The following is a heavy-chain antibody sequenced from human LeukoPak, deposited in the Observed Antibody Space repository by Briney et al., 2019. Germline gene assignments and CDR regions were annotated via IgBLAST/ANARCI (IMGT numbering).Heavy chain of an antibody. CDR3: ARQAVVVPAAMSNYMDV. Sequence: GESLKISCKGSGYSFTSYWIGWVRQMPGKGLEWMGIIYPGDSDTRYSPSFQGQVTISADKSISTAYLQWSSLKASDTAMYYCARQAVVVPAAMSNYMDVWGKGTTVTVSS. J-gene: IGHJ6*03. CDR1: GYSFTSYW. D-gene: IGHD2-2*01. V-gene: IGHV5-51*01. CDR2: IYPGDSDT.